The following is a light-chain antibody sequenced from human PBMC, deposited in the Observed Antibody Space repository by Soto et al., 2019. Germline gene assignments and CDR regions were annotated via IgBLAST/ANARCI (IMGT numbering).Light chain of an antibody. V-gene: IGKV3-20*01. CDR2: GAS. Sequence: ESVFTQSPGTLSLSPEERATLPCRASQSVSSSYLAWYQQKPGQAPRLLIYGASSRATGIPDRFSGSGSGTDFTLTISRLEPEDFAVYYCQQYGSSPTWTFCQGTKVDI. CDR1: QSVSSSY. J-gene: IGKJ1*01. CDR3: QQYGSSPTWT.